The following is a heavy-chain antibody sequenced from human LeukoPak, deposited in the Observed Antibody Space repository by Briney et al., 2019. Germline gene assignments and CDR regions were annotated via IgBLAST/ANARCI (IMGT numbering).Heavy chain of an antibody. J-gene: IGHJ4*02. Sequence: SETLSLTCTVSGGSISSYYWSWIRQPPGKGLEWIGYIYYSGSTNYNPSLKSRVTMSVDTSKNQYSLKLSSVTAADTAVYYCARDRHYYDSSGYYAGFDYWGQGTLVTVSS. CDR1: GGSISSYY. CDR2: IYYSGST. CDR3: ARDRHYYDSSGYYAGFDY. D-gene: IGHD3-22*01. V-gene: IGHV4-59*12.